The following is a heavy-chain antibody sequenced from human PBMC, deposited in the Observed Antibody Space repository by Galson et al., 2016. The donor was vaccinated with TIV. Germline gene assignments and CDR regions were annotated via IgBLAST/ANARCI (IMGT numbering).Heavy chain of an antibody. CDR2: ISYDGSNK. V-gene: IGHV3-30*09. D-gene: IGHD1-26*01. J-gene: IGHJ4*02. CDR3: ARDMGSYFQRRNFDF. Sequence: SLRLSCAASRFILSMFAMHWVRQAPGKGLEWVASISYDGSNKHYADSVKGRFAISRDNSRNTLYLQMNSLTAEDTAVYYCARDMGSYFQRRNFDFWGQGTLVTVSS. CDR1: RFILSMFA.